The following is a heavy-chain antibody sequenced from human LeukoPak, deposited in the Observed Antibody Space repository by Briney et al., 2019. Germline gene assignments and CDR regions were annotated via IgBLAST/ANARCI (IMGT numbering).Heavy chain of an antibody. CDR2: IYDDGST. CDR3: AKPYYYDSSGYYQYFDY. D-gene: IGHD3-22*01. Sequence: GGSLRLSCAASGFTVSSNYMTWVRQAPGKGLEWVSVIYDDGSTYYAGSVKGRFTISRDNSKNTLYLQMNSLRAEDTAVYYCAKPYYYDSSGYYQYFDYWGQGTLVTVSS. V-gene: IGHV3-53*01. J-gene: IGHJ4*02. CDR1: GFTVSSNY.